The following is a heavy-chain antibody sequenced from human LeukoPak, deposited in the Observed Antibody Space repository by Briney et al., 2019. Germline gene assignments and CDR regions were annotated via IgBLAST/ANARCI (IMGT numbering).Heavy chain of an antibody. V-gene: IGHV3-23*01. J-gene: IGHJ5*02. CDR2: ISGSGGST. CDR3: AKEFDYYDSSGYR. Sequence: GGSLRLSCAASGFTFSSYAMSWVRQAPGHGLEWVSGISGSGGSTYYADSVKGRFTISRDNSKNTLYLQMNSLRAEDTAVYYCAKEFDYYDSSGYRWGQGTLVTVSS. D-gene: IGHD3-22*01. CDR1: GFTFSSYA.